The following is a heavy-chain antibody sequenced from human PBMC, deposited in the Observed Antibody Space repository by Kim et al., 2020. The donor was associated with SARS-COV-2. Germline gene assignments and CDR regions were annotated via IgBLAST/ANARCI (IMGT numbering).Heavy chain of an antibody. CDR3: ARDLATSNDALDI. J-gene: IGHJ3*02. CDR2: IYRVGTA. CDR1: GVSITSGNYY. Sequence: SETLSLTCSVSGVSITSGNYYWTWIRQRPGQGLEWLGYIYRVGTAYYNPSLESRISISMDTSKNHFSLKMSSVTAADTAVYFCARDLATSNDALDIWGQGTMVTVSS. V-gene: IGHV4-31*03. D-gene: IGHD1-26*01.